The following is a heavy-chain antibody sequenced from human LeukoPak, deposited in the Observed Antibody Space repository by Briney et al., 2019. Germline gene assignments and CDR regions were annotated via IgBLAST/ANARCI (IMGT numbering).Heavy chain of an antibody. CDR1: GFTFSSYS. D-gene: IGHD5-24*01. CDR2: ISSSSSTI. V-gene: IGHV3-48*04. J-gene: IGHJ4*02. Sequence: GSLRLSCSASGFTFSSYSMNWVRQAPGKGLEWVSYISSSSSTIYYADSVKGRFTISRDNAKNSLYLQMNSLRAEDTAVYYCARVKSRERWLQFESVSCFDYWGQGTLVTVSS. CDR3: ARVKSRERWLQFESVSCFDY.